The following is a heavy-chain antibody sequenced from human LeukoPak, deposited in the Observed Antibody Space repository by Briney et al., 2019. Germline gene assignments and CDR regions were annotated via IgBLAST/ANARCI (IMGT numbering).Heavy chain of an antibody. CDR1: GGSISSYY. D-gene: IGHD1-14*01. Sequence: PETLSLTCSVSGGSISSYYWSWIPQPPGKGLEWIGYIYYSGSTNYNPSLKSRVTISVDTSKNQFSLKLSSVTAADTAVYYCARARTGYLDYWGQGTLVTVSS. CDR3: ARARTGYLDY. V-gene: IGHV4-59*01. J-gene: IGHJ4*02. CDR2: IYYSGST.